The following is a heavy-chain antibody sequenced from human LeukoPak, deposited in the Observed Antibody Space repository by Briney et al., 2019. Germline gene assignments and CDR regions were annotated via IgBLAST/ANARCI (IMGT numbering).Heavy chain of an antibody. Sequence: SETLSLTCTVSGASVRGGDSYWTWIRQHPGKGLEWIGYIYSSGITYYNPSLNSRVTISVDRSQNQFSLRLTSVTAADTAVYYCARVPIGGAFDYWGQGTLVTVSS. CDR2: IYSSGIT. V-gene: IGHV4-31*03. CDR1: GASVRGGDSY. D-gene: IGHD2/OR15-2a*01. J-gene: IGHJ4*02. CDR3: ARVPIGGAFDY.